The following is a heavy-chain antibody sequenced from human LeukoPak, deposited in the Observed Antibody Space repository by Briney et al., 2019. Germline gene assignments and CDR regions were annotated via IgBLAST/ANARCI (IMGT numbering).Heavy chain of an antibody. J-gene: IGHJ4*02. Sequence: GSLRLSCAASGFTFSSYSMNWVRQPPGKGLEWIGNIYYIGSTYYNPSLKSRVTISVDTSKNQFSLNLSSVTAADTAVYYCARKGFCSGGSCYSVLSFFDYWGQGTLVTVSS. CDR2: IYYIGST. CDR3: ARKGFCSGGSCYSVLSFFDY. V-gene: IGHV4-59*04. D-gene: IGHD2-15*01. CDR1: GFTFSSYSMN.